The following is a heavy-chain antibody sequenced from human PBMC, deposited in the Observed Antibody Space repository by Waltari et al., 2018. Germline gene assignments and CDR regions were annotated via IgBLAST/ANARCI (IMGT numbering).Heavy chain of an antibody. CDR2: IRSNPYCGTT. CDR3: NPLPYSGSTSIYNEYHFDF. V-gene: IGHV3-49*03. J-gene: IGHJ4*02. D-gene: IGHD3-10*01. CDR1: GFKFDEYA. Sequence: EVRVVESGGGLVQPGRSLTLSCTGSGFKFDEYAVSWFRQAPGKGLEWVGFIRSNPYCGTTNFAAAVKGRFTISRDDSNNIAYLKLSNLKNDDTAVYYCNPLPYSGSTSIYNEYHFDFWGQGTLVTVSS.